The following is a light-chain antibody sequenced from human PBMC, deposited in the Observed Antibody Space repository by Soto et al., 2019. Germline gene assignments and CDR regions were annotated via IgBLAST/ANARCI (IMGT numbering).Light chain of an antibody. J-gene: IGKJ4*01. V-gene: IGKV1-12*01. CDR3: QQSNSFPRT. Sequence: DIPMTQSPSFVSASVGDTVTITCRASQAVSTWLAWYQQKPGDAPKFLIYAASTLQSGVPSRFSGSGSGTDFTLTIRNLQPEDFATYYCQQSNSFPRTFGGGTKVEVK. CDR2: AAS. CDR1: QAVSTW.